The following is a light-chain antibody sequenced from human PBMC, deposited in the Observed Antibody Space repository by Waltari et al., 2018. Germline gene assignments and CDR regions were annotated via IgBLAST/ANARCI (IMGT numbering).Light chain of an antibody. J-gene: IGLJ2*01. CDR3: YSAADNNRL. CDR2: KDS. V-gene: IGLV3-27*01. Sequence: SYELTQPSSVSVSPGQTATITCSGNVLAKKYVRWFQQKPGQAPVVVIYKDSERPSGIPERFSGSNSGTTVTLTISGAQFEDEADYYCYSAADNNRLFGGGTKLTVL. CDR1: VLAKKY.